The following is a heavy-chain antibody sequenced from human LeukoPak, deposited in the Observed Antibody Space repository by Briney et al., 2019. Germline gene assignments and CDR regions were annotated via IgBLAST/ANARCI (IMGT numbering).Heavy chain of an antibody. V-gene: IGHV4-34*01. J-gene: IGHJ4*02. CDR2: INHSGST. Sequence: SETLSLTCAVYGGSFSGYYWSWIRQPPGKGLEWIGEINHSGSTNYNPSLKSRVTISVDTSKNQFSLKLSSVTAADTAVYYCARAAPPKYWGQGTPVTVSS. CDR1: GGSFSGYY. CDR3: ARAAPPKY.